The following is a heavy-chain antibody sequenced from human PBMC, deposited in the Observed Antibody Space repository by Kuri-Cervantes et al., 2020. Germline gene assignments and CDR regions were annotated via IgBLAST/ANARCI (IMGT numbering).Heavy chain of an antibody. J-gene: IGHJ4*02. CDR1: GGTFSSYA. CDR2: IIPIFGTA. CDR3: ATGPPSPHYLSSWYRDYFHF. D-gene: IGHD6-13*01. V-gene: IGHV1-69*13. Sequence: SVKVSCKASGGTFSSYAISWVRQAPGQGLEWMGGIIPIFGTANYAQKFQGRVTITADESTSTAYMELSSLRSEDTAVYYCATGPPSPHYLSSWYRDYFHFWGQGTLVTVSS.